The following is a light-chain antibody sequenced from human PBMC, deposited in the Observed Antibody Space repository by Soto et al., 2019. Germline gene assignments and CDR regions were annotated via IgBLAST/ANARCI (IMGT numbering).Light chain of an antibody. CDR1: QSAVNF. Sequence: EIVLSQSPATLSVSPGETASLSCRASQSAVNFLAWYQQKPGQAPRLLIYGASSRATGIPDRFSGSGSGTDFTLTISRLEPEDFAVYYCQQYDSSPKTFGQGTKVDIK. V-gene: IGKV3-20*01. CDR2: GAS. J-gene: IGKJ1*01. CDR3: QQYDSSPKT.